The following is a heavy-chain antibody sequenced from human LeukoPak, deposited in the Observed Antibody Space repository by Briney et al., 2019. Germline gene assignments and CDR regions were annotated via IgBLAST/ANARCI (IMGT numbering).Heavy chain of an antibody. CDR2: ISYDGSNK. Sequence: PGGSLRLSCAASGFTFSSYGMHWVRQAPGKGLEWVAVISYDGSNKYYADSVKGRFTISRDNSKNTLYLQINSLRDEDTALYYCAKDPGEAPPGFYMDVWGKGTTVTVSS. CDR3: AKDPGEAPPGFYMDV. CDR1: GFTFSSYG. J-gene: IGHJ6*03. V-gene: IGHV3-30*18. D-gene: IGHD6-6*01.